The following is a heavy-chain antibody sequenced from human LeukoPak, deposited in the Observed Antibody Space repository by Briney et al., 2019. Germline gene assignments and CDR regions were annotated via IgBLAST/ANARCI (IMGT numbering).Heavy chain of an antibody. Sequence: TGGSLRLSCAASGFSFSNYWMSWVRQAPGKGLEWVANIKQDGSEKYYVDSVKGRFTISRDNSKNTLYLQMNSLRAEDTAVYYCAKGHYDFWSGLAYFDYWGQGTLVTVSS. CDR3: AKGHYDFWSGLAYFDY. CDR2: IKQDGSEK. CDR1: GFSFSNYW. D-gene: IGHD3-3*01. J-gene: IGHJ4*02. V-gene: IGHV3-7*03.